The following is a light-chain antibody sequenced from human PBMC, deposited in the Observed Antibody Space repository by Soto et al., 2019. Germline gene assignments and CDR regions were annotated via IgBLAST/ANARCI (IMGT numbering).Light chain of an antibody. CDR3: SSYAGTHVV. V-gene: IGLV2-8*01. Sequence: QSMLTQPPSASGSPGQSVAISCTGTSSDVGGYNYVSWYQQHPGKAPKLMIYDVSERPSGVPDRFSGSKSGNTASLTVSGLQAEDEADYFCSSYAGTHVVFGTGTKVTVL. CDR2: DVS. J-gene: IGLJ1*01. CDR1: SSDVGGYNY.